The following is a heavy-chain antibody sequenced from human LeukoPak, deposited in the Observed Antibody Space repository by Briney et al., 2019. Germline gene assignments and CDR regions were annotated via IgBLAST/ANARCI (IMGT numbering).Heavy chain of an antibody. Sequence: GASVKVSCKASGGTFSSYAISWVRQAPGQGLEWMGRIIPIFGTANYAQKFQGRVTITTDESTSTAYMELSSLRSEDTAVYYCASAGHYYGSGSYYNGPFDYWGQGTLVTVSS. J-gene: IGHJ4*02. CDR2: IIPIFGTA. V-gene: IGHV1-69*05. CDR1: GGTFSSYA. D-gene: IGHD3-10*01. CDR3: ASAGHYYGSGSYYNGPFDY.